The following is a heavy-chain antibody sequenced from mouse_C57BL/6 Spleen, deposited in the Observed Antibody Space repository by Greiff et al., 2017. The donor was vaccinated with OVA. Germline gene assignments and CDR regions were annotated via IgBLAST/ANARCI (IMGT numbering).Heavy chain of an antibody. CDR1: GFTFTDYY. CDR3: ASPNWYVGWYFDV. J-gene: IGHJ1*03. V-gene: IGHV7-3*01. Sequence: EVMLVESGGGLVQPGGSLSLSCAASGFTFTDYYMSWVRQPPGKALEWLGFIRNKANGYTTEYSASVQGRFTISRDNYQSILYLQMKALRAEDSATNYCASPNWYVGWYFDVWGTGTTVTVSS. CDR2: IRNKANGYTT. D-gene: IGHD4-1*01.